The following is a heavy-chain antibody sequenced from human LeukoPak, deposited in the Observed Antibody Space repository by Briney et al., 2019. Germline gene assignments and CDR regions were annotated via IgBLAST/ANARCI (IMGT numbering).Heavy chain of an antibody. CDR2: IYYSGST. Sequence: SETLSLTCTVPGGSISSYYWSWIRQPPGKGLEWIGYIYYSGSTNYNPSLKSRVTISVDTSKNQFSLKLSSVTAADTAVYYCARSRRVSNWFDPWGQGTLVTVSS. V-gene: IGHV4-59*01. CDR3: ARSRRVSNWFDP. J-gene: IGHJ5*02. CDR1: GGSISSYY.